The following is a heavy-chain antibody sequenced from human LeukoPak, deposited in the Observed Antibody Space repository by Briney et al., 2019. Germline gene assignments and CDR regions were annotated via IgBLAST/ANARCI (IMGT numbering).Heavy chain of an antibody. V-gene: IGHV3-21*01. CDR3: ARVMMGATVTTFHYYCMDV. D-gene: IGHD4-11*01. CDR2: ITSSSSHI. J-gene: IGHJ6*03. CDR1: GFTFSDYH. Sequence: GGSLRLSCAASGFTFSDYHMSWVRQAPGKGLERVASITSSSSHIYYADSVKGRFTISRDNAKNEVYLQMNSLGAEDTAIYYCARVMMGATVTTFHYYCMDVWGFGRRSPSP.